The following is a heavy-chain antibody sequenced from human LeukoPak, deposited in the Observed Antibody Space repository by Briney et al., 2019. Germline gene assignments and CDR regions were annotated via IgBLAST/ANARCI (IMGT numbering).Heavy chain of an antibody. CDR3: ARQGMGDHRVFDY. CDR1: GGSFSSHY. V-gene: IGHV4-4*07. J-gene: IGHJ4*02. CDR2: IHTSGST. Sequence: KSSETLSLTCIVSGGSFSSHYWSWIRQSAGKGPEWIGRIHTSGSTNSNPSLRSRVTMSVDTSKNQFSLKLTPVTAADTAVFYCARQGMGDHRVFDYWGQGTLVTVSS. D-gene: IGHD2-21*02.